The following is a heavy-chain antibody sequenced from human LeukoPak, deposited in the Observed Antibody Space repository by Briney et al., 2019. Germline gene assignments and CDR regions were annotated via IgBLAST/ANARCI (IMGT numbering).Heavy chain of an antibody. Sequence: GGSLRLSCAPSGFTFSSYAMHWVPEAPGKGLEYVLAISSNGGSTYYANSVKGRFTIYRDNSKNTLYLQMGRLRAEDMAVYYCARGDRQYYYDSCGYYYEGYWGQGTLVTVSS. V-gene: IGHV3-64*01. J-gene: IGHJ4*02. CDR1: GFTFSSYA. CDR3: ARGDRQYYYDSCGYYYEGY. D-gene: IGHD3-22*01. CDR2: ISSNGGST.